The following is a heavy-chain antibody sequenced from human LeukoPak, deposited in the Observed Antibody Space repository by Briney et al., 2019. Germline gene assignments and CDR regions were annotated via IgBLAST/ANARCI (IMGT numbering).Heavy chain of an antibody. CDR1: GFIFSSYS. CDR2: ISSSSTYI. CDR3: ARVDGYSSGWSTYYYYYMDV. V-gene: IGHV3-21*01. Sequence: GGSLRLSCAASGFIFSSYSMNWVRQAPGKGLEWVSSISSSSTYIYYADSVKGRFTISRDNAKNSLYLQMNSLRAEDTAVYYCARVDGYSSGWSTYYYYYMDVWGKGTTVTISS. J-gene: IGHJ6*03. D-gene: IGHD6-19*01.